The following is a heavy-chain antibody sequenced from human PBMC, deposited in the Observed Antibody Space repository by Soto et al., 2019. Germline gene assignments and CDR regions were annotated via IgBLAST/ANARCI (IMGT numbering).Heavy chain of an antibody. CDR3: ARASDIAAAGTGEWFDP. CDR1: GGSISSGGYS. D-gene: IGHD6-13*01. CDR2: IYYSGST. V-gene: IGHV4-31*03. Sequence: PSQTLSLTCTVSGGSISSGGYSWTWIRQHPGKGLEWIGYIYYSGSTYYNPSLKSRVTISVDTSKNQFSLKLSSVTAADTAVYYCARASDIAAAGTGEWFDPWGQGTLVTVSS. J-gene: IGHJ5*02.